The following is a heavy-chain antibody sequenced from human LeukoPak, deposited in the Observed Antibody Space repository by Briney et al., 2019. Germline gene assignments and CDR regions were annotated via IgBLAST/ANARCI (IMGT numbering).Heavy chain of an antibody. V-gene: IGHV1-18*04. CDR2: ISAYNGNT. Sequence: ASVKVSCKASGYTSTGYYMHWVRQAPGQGLEWMGWISAYNGNTNYAQKLQGRVTMTTDTSTSTAYMELRSLRSDDTAVYYCARGGFGLVIIDYWGQGTLVTVSS. J-gene: IGHJ4*02. CDR1: GYTSTGYY. D-gene: IGHD3/OR15-3a*01. CDR3: ARGGFGLVIIDY.